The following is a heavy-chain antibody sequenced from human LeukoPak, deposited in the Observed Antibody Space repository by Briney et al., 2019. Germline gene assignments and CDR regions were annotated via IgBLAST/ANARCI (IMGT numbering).Heavy chain of an antibody. CDR1: GGSISSYY. D-gene: IGHD5-18*01. CDR2: IYYSGST. J-gene: IGHJ4*02. CDR3: ARDLGGSYGYMGYFDY. V-gene: IGHV4-59*01. Sequence: SETLSLTCTVSGGSISSYYWSWIRQPPGKGLEWIGYIYYSGSTNYNPSLKSRVTISVDTSKNQFSLKLSSVTAADTAVYYCARDLGGSYGYMGYFDYWGQGTLVTISS.